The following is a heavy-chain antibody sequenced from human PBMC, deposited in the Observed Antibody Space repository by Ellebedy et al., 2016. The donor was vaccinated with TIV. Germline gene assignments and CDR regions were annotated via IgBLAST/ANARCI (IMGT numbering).Heavy chain of an antibody. CDR1: GITFSSYA. V-gene: IGHV3-23*01. Sequence: GESLKISCAASGITFSSYAMNWVRQAPGKGLEWVSGISGSGGTTFYADSVKGRFTISRDNSKNTLYLQMNSLRAEDTAVYYCASGNMMATGTLFDYWGQGTLVTVSS. CDR3: ASGNMMATGTLFDY. J-gene: IGHJ4*02. D-gene: IGHD5-24*01. CDR2: ISGSGGTT.